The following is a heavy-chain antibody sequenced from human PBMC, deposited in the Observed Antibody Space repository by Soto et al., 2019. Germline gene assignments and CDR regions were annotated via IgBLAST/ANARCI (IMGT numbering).Heavy chain of an antibody. CDR1: GFTFSTYA. J-gene: IGHJ4*02. D-gene: IGHD2-15*01. CDR3: AKGGGSCCFDC. CDR2: ISGSGGNST. Sequence: EVQLLESGGGLVQPGGSLRLSCAASGFTFSTYAMSWVRQAPGKGLEWVSAISGSGGNSTFYGDSVKGRFTISRDNSKNTLDLQMNSLGAGDTAVYYCAKGGGSCCFDCGGQGTLVTVSS. V-gene: IGHV3-23*01.